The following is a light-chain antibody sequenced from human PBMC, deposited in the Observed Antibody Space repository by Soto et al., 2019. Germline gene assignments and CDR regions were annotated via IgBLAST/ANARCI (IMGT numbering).Light chain of an antibody. CDR1: QGISTY. CDR2: AAS. J-gene: IGKJ1*01. Sequence: IQMTQSPSSLSESAGDRVTITCRASQGISTYLNWYQQKPGKAPKLLIYAASSLQSGVPSRFSGSGSGTDFTLTISSLQPEDFATYYCLLDFRYFWAFGQGTKVDIK. V-gene: IGKV1-6*01. CDR3: LLDFRYFWA.